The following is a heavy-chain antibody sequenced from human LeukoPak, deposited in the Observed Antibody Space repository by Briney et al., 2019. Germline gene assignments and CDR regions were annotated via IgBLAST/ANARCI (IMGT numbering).Heavy chain of an antibody. J-gene: IGHJ5*02. Sequence: GGSLRLSCAASGFIFSSYGMHWVRQAPDKGLEWVAFIRYDGSRKYYADSVKGRFTISRDNSKNTLYLQMNSLRAEDTAVYYCAKDLGIDFSRAPWGQGTLVTVSS. CDR3: AKDLGIDFSRAP. CDR2: IRYDGSRK. V-gene: IGHV3-30*02. CDR1: GFIFSSYG. D-gene: IGHD2-15*01.